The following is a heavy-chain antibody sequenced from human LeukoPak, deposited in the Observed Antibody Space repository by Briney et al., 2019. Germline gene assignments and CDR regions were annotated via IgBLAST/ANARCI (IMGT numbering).Heavy chain of an antibody. Sequence: GASVKVSCKASGYTFTSYDINWVRQATGQGLEWMGWMNPNSGNTGYAQKFQGRVTMTRNTSISTAYMELSSLGSEDTAVYYCARGVGGPTRSRDGTSFDYWGQGTLVTVSS. V-gene: IGHV1-8*01. J-gene: IGHJ4*02. CDR1: GYTFTSYD. CDR3: ARGVGGPTRSRDGTSFDY. CDR2: MNPNSGNT.